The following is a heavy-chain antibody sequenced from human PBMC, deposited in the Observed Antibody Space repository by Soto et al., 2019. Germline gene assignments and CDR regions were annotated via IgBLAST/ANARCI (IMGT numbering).Heavy chain of an antibody. CDR1: GYSFTSYW. CDR2: IYPGDSDT. CDR3: ARGHGSGEYWGYYYYYGMDV. J-gene: IGHJ6*02. V-gene: IGHV5-51*01. Sequence: PGESLKISCKGSGYSFTSYWIGWVRQMPGKGLEWMGIIYPGDSDTRYSPSFQGQVTISADKSISTAYLQWSSLKASDTAMYYCARGHGSGEYWGYYYYYGMDVWGQGTTVTVSS. D-gene: IGHD3-10*01.